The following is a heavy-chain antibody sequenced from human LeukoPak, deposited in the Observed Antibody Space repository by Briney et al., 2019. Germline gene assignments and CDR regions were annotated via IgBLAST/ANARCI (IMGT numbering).Heavy chain of an antibody. CDR2: IGTAGDT. Sequence: GGSLRLSCAASGFTFSSYDMHWVRQAPGKGLEWVSAIGTAGDTYYTGSVKGQFTISRENAKNSLYLQMNSLRAGDTAVYYCARGPMAGLRLGELSFDYWGQGTLVTVSS. CDR1: GFTFSSYD. V-gene: IGHV3-13*01. CDR3: ARGPMAGLRLGELSFDY. J-gene: IGHJ4*02. D-gene: IGHD3-16*02.